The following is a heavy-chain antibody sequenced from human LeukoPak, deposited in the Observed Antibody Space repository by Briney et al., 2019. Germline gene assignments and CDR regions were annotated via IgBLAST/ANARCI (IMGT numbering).Heavy chain of an antibody. CDR3: AREGSGWHYFDY. CDR1: GFTFSSYW. CDR2: IKQDGSEK. J-gene: IGHJ4*02. V-gene: IGHV3-7*01. Sequence: GGSLRLSCAASGFTFSSYWMSWVREAPGKGLEWVANIKQDGSEKHYVDSVKGRFTISRDNAKNSLYLQLNSLRAEDTAVYYCAREGSGWHYFDYWGQGTLVTVSS. D-gene: IGHD6-19*01.